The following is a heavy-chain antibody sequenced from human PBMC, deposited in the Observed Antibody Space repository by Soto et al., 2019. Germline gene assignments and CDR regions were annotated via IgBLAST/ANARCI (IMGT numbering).Heavy chain of an antibody. Sequence: ASVKVSCKASGYTFTSYDINWVRQATGQGLEWMGWMNPNSGNTGYAQKFQGRVTMTRNTSISTAYMELSSLRSEDTAVYYCARVPRIGYGGLPTNPFDYWGQGTLVTVSS. CDR2: MNPNSGNT. CDR3: ARVPRIGYGGLPTNPFDY. CDR1: GYTFTSYD. V-gene: IGHV1-8*01. J-gene: IGHJ4*02. D-gene: IGHD3-10*01.